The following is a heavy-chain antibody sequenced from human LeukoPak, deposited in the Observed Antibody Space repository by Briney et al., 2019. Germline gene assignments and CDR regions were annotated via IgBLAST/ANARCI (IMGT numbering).Heavy chain of an antibody. Sequence: GGSLRLSCAASGFTLSSYEMNWVRQAPGKGLEWVSYISSSGSTIYYADSVKGRFTISRDNAKNSLYLQMNSLRAEDTAVYYCARELRDIVATTFDYWGQGTLVTVSS. D-gene: IGHD5-12*01. CDR3: ARELRDIVATTFDY. CDR2: ISSSGSTI. V-gene: IGHV3-48*03. J-gene: IGHJ4*02. CDR1: GFTLSSYE.